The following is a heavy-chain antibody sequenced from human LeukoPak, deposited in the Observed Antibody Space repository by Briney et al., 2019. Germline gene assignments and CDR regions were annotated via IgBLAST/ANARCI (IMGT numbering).Heavy chain of an antibody. CDR1: GGTFSSYA. J-gene: IGHJ5*02. CDR2: IIPIFGTA. D-gene: IGHD3-3*01. Sequence: ASVKVSCKASGGTFSSYAISWVRQAPGQGLEWMGGIIPIFGTANYAQKFQGRVTITADESTSTAYMELSSLRSEDTAVYYCARVRFLLGATRPFDPWGQGTLVTVSS. CDR3: ARVRFLLGATRPFDP. V-gene: IGHV1-69*13.